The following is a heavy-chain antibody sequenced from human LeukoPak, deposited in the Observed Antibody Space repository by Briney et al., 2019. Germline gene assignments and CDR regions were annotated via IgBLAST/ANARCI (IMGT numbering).Heavy chain of an antibody. J-gene: IGHJ4*02. D-gene: IGHD6-19*01. CDR1: GFTFSSYA. CDR3: AKGSSGWYPGFDY. V-gene: IGHV3-23*01. CDR2: SGSGGSP. Sequence: GGSLGLSCAASGFTFSSYAMSWVRQAPGKGLEWVSTSGSGGSPFYADSVKGRFTISRDNSRNTLYLQMSSLRVEDTAVYYCAKGSSGWYPGFDYWGQGILVTVSS.